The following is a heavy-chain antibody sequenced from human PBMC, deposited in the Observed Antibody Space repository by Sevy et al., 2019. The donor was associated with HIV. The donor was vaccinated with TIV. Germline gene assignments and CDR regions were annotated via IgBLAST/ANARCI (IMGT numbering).Heavy chain of an antibody. CDR3: ARTFMITFGGVIGNDAFDI. V-gene: IGHV3-30-3*01. J-gene: IGHJ3*02. CDR1: GFTFSSYA. D-gene: IGHD3-16*02. Sequence: GGSLRLSCAASGFTFSSYAMHWVRQAPGKGLEWVAVISYNGSNKYYADSVKGRFTISRDNSNNTLYLQMNGLRAEDTAVYYCARTFMITFGGVIGNDAFDIWGQGTMVTVSS. CDR2: ISYNGSNK.